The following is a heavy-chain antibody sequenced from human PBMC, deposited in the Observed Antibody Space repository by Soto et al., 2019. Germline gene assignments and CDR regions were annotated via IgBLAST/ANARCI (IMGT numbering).Heavy chain of an antibody. D-gene: IGHD2-21*02. CDR2: ISYDGSNK. CDR3: ARNKCGGDCYPPAYYYYYGMDV. J-gene: IGHJ6*02. CDR1: GFTFSSYA. Sequence: GGSLRLSCAASGFTFSSYAMHWVRQAPGKGLEWVAVISYDGSNKYYADSVKGRFTISRDNSKNTLYLQMNSLRAEDTAVYYCARNKCGGDCYPPAYYYYYGMDVWGQGTTVTVSS. V-gene: IGHV3-30-3*01.